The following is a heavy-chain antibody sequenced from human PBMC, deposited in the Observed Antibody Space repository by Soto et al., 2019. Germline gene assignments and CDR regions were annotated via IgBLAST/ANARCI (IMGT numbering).Heavy chain of an antibody. J-gene: IGHJ4*02. CDR2: INPYSGDT. CDR1: GYTFTDYY. CDR3: ARTLYASGSFSLDY. V-gene: IGHV1-2*02. D-gene: IGHD3-10*01. Sequence: QVQLVQSGAEVKRPGASVKVSCKDSGYTFTDYYLYWVRQAPGQGLEWMGWINPYSGDTNYAQKFQGRVTLTRDTSITTAYMELSSLRSDDTAVYYCARTLYASGSFSLDYWGQGTLVTFSS.